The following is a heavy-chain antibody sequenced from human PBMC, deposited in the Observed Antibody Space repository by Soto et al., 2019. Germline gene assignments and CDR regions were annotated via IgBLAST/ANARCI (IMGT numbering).Heavy chain of an antibody. V-gene: IGHV3-30*03. CDR1: GFTFRTQG. J-gene: IGHJ6*02. CDR3: ARDKLGDCGGTQYYFYGMDV. D-gene: IGHD2-21*01. CDR2: ISYDGTKT. Sequence: PGGSLRLSCAASGFTFRTQGMHWVRKAPGKGLEWVAVISYDGTKTYYADSVKGRFSISRDNSKNTVYLQLSSLSSEDTAAYFCARDKLGDCGGTQYYFYGMDVWGQGTTVTVSS.